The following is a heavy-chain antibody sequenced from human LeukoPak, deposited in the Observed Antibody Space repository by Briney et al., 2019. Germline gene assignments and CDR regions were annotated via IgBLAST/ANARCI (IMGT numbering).Heavy chain of an antibody. CDR3: AKDRARGYSGYDFDY. V-gene: IGHV3-7*01. Sequence: GGSLRLSCAVSGLIFRSYWMSWVRQAPGKGLEWVANINQDGSEKYFVDSVKGRFTISRDNAKNSLHLQMNSLRAEDTAVYYCAKDRARGYSGYDFDYWGQGTLVTVSS. J-gene: IGHJ4*02. CDR1: GLIFRSYW. CDR2: INQDGSEK. D-gene: IGHD5-12*01.